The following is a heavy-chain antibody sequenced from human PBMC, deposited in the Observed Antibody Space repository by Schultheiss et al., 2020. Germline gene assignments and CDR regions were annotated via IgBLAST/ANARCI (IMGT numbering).Heavy chain of an antibody. J-gene: IGHJ4*02. CDR3: ATVRKRGQLLPLDY. D-gene: IGHD2-2*01. CDR2: INPNSGGT. CDR1: GYTFTGYY. Sequence: ASVKVSCKASGYTFTGYYMHWVRQAPGQGLEWMGWINPNSGGTNYAQKFQGRVTMTRDTSISTAYMDLSGLRSDDTAVYHCATVRKRGQLLPLDYWGQGTLVTVSS. V-gene: IGHV1-2*02.